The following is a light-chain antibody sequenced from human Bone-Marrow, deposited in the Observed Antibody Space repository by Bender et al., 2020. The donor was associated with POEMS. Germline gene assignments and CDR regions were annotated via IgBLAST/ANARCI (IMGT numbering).Light chain of an antibody. CDR3: CSYGGSNNLRV. CDR1: SSDVGSYNL. V-gene: IGLV2-23*01. Sequence: QSALTQPASVSGSPGQSITISCTGTSSDVGSYNLVSWYQQHPGKAPKLMIYEGSKRPSGVSNRFSGSKSGNTASLTISGLQAEDEADYYCCSYGGSNNLRVFGGGTKLTVL. CDR2: EGS. J-gene: IGLJ3*02.